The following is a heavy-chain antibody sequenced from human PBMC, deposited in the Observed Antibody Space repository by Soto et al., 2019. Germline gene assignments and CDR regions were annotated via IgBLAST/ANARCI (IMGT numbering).Heavy chain of an antibody. V-gene: IGHV1-2*02. CDR1: GYRFSDYY. J-gene: IGHJ6*03. CDR3: ARESGGATATLDYYYFYMDV. Sequence: QVQLVQSGAEVKKPGASVTVSCKASGYRFSDYYLHWVRQAPGQGPEWMGWMNPNSGDTTYAQKFKGRVTMTRDTSVRTAFMELNWLKSDDTAVYYCARESGGATATLDYYYFYMDVWGIGTTVTVSS. CDR2: MNPNSGDT. D-gene: IGHD5-12*01.